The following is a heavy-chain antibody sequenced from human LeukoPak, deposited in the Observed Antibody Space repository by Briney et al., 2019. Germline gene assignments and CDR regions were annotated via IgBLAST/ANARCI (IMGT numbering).Heavy chain of an antibody. Sequence: RGEPLKFSCKASSYRFTSYWIVWVRQMPGKGLEWMGTNYPGESDTRYSRSFQGKVTLSADKSIRTAYLQLNSLKASDTAMYYCARGESHYYDDSGFYPYFDYWGQGTPVTASS. D-gene: IGHD3-22*01. CDR3: ARGESHYYDDSGFYPYFDY. V-gene: IGHV5-51*01. CDR2: NYPGESDT. CDR1: SYRFTSYW. J-gene: IGHJ4*02.